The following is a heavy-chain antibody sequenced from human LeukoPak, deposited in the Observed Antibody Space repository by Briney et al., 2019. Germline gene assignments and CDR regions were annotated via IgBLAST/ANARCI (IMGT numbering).Heavy chain of an antibody. V-gene: IGHV3-9*01. CDR1: GFTFDDYA. J-gene: IGHJ3*02. D-gene: IGHD3-9*01. CDR3: AKDIGLTGYYAFDI. Sequence: PGGSLRLSCAASGFTFDDYAMHWVRQAPGKGLEWVSGISWNSGSIGYADSVKGRFTISRDNAKNSLYLQMNSLRAEDTALYYCAKDIGLTGYYAFDIWGQGTMVTVSS. CDR2: ISWNSGSI.